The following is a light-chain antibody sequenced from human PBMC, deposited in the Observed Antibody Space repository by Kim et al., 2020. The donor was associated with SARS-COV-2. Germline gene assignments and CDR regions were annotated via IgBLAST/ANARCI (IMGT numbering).Light chain of an antibody. Sequence: DIQMTQSPSAMSASVGDRVTITCRASQGISSYLAWFQQKPGQVPKRLIYAASTLQSGVPLRFSGSGSGTEFTLTISSLQPEDFATYYCLQHDSYPLTFGGGTKLEI. J-gene: IGKJ4*01. CDR1: QGISSY. V-gene: IGKV1-17*03. CDR2: AAS. CDR3: LQHDSYPLT.